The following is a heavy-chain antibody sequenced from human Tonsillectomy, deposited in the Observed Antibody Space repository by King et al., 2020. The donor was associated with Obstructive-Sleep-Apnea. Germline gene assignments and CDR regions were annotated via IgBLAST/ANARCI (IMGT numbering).Heavy chain of an antibody. CDR2: IYYSGST. CDR1: GGSISSYY. J-gene: IGHJ4*02. CDR3: ARHERDDSSGYYYLYYFDY. D-gene: IGHD3-22*01. Sequence: QLQESGPGLVKPSETLSLTCTVSGGSISSYYWSWIRQPPGKGLEWIGYIYYSGSTNYNPSLKSRGTISVHTSKNQFSLKLSSVTAADTAVYYCARHERDDSSGYYYLYYFDYWGQGTLVTVSS. V-gene: IGHV4-59*08.